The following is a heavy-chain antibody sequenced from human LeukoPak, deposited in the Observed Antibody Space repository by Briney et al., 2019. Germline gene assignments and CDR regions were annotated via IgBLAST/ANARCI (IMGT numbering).Heavy chain of an antibody. CDR3: ARGVAPDYYDSSGYCC. J-gene: IGHJ4*02. Sequence: ASVKVSCKASGYTFTNYGISWVRQAPGQGLEWMGWFSAYNGNTNYAQKLQGRVTMTTDTSTSTAYMELRSLRSDDTAVYYCARGVAPDYYDSSGYCCWGQGTLVTVSS. V-gene: IGHV1-18*01. CDR2: FSAYNGNT. CDR1: GYTFTNYG. D-gene: IGHD3-22*01.